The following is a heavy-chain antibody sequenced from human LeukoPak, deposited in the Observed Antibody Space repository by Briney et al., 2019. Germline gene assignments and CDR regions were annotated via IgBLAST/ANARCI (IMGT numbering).Heavy chain of an antibody. V-gene: IGHV4-59*01. CDR3: AGWTWGNFDY. D-gene: IGHD3-16*01. J-gene: IGHJ4*02. CDR1: GGSISSYY. CDR2: IYYSGST. Sequence: SETLSLTRTVSGGSISSYYWSWIRQPPGKGLEWIGYIYYSGSTNYNPSLKSRVTISVDTSKNQFSLKLSSVTAADTAVYYCAGWTWGNFDYWGQGTLVTVSS.